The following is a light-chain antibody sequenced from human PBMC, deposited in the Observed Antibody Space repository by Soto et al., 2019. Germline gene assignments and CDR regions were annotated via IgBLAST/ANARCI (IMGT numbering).Light chain of an antibody. J-gene: IGLJ1*01. CDR3: SSYAGSNIYV. V-gene: IGLV2-8*01. CDR1: SSDVGGYNY. Sequence: QSVLTQPPSASGSPGQSVTISCTGTSSDVGGYNYVSWYQQHPGKAPKLMIYEVSKRPSGVPDRFSGSKSGNTASLTVSGLQAEDEADYYCSSYAGSNIYVFRTGXKVTVL. CDR2: EVS.